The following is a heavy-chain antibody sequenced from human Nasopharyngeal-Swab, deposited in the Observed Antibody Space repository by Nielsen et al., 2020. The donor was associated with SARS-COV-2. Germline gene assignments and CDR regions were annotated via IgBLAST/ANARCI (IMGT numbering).Heavy chain of an antibody. V-gene: IGHV3-7*01. J-gene: IGHJ4*02. D-gene: IGHD2-15*01. CDR3: ARRKDLFDY. CDR1: GFTFDDYA. CDR2: IKQDGSEK. Sequence: GESLKISCAASGFTFDDYAMYWVRQAPGKGLEWVANIKQDGSEKYYVDSVKGRFTISRDNAKNSLYLQMNSLRAEDTAVYYCARRKDLFDYWGQGTLVTVSS.